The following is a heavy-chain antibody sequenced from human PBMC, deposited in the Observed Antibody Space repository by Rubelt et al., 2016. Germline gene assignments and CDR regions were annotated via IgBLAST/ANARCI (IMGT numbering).Heavy chain of an antibody. Sequence: QVQLVQSGAEVKKPGASVKVSCKASGYTFTSYGISWVRQAPGQGLEWMRWISAYNDNTNYAQKLQGRFTRTTTTSTSTGYMGLRSLRSDDTAVYYCARDLPPFRRYNWNFPLDYWGQGTLVTVSS. J-gene: IGHJ4*02. CDR2: ISAYNDNT. D-gene: IGHD1-7*01. V-gene: IGHV1-18*01. CDR3: ARDLPPFRRYNWNFPLDY. CDR1: GYTFTSYG.